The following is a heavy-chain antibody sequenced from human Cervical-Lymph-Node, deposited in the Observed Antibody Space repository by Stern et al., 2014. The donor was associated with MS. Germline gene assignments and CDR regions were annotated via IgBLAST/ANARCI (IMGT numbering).Heavy chain of an antibody. J-gene: IGHJ4*02. Sequence: VQLVESGAEVKKPGSSVKVSCKASGGTFSSYAISWVRQAPGQGLEWMGGIIPIFGTANYAQKFQGRVTITADESTSTAYMELSSLRSDDTALYYCARDGTSSWPHYFDYWGQGTLVTVSS. V-gene: IGHV1-69*01. CDR1: GGTFSSYA. CDR3: ARDGTSSWPHYFDY. D-gene: IGHD6-13*01. CDR2: IIPIFGTA.